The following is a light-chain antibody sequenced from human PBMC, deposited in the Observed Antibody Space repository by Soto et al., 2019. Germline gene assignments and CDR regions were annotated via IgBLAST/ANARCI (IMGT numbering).Light chain of an antibody. CDR2: DAS. Sequence: EIVLTQSPATLSLSPGERATLSCRASQSVSTYLAWYQQKPGQAPRLLIYDASSRATGIPARFSGSGSGTDFTLTISSLEPEDFALYYCQQRSSWPTFGQGTKVDIK. CDR3: QQRSSWPT. V-gene: IGKV3-11*01. J-gene: IGKJ1*01. CDR1: QSVSTY.